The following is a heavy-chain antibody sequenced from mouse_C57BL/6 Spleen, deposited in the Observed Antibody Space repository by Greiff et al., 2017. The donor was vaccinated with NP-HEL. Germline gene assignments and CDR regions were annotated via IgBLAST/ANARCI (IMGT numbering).Heavy chain of an antibody. D-gene: IGHD4-1*01. CDR2: ISSGSSTI. Sequence: EVKVVESGGGLVKPGGSLKLSCAASGFTFSDYGMHWVRQAPEKGLEWVAYISSGSSTIYYADTVKGRFPISRDNAKNTLFLQMTSLRSEDTAMYYCARTNWDEGYYFDYWGQGTTLTVSS. CDR1: GFTFSDYG. V-gene: IGHV5-17*01. J-gene: IGHJ2*01. CDR3: ARTNWDEGYYFDY.